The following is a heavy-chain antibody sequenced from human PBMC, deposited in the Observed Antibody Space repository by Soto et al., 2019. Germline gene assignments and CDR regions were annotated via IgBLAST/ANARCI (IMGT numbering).Heavy chain of an antibody. CDR3: ARVNQRGYAYGVDS. V-gene: IGHV4-31*03. J-gene: IGHJ4*02. D-gene: IGHD5-18*01. CDR2: IYYSGST. Sequence: QGQLQESGPGLVKPSQTLSLTCTVSGGSIDSGAYNWSWIRQHPGRGLEWIGYIYYSGSTYYNPSLKSRITISIDTSKTHFSLKLSSVTAADTAVYYCARVNQRGYAYGVDSWGQGTLVTVSS. CDR1: GGSIDSGAYN.